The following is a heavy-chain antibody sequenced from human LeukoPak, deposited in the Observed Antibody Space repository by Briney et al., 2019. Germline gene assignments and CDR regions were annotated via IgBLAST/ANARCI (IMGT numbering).Heavy chain of an antibody. J-gene: IGHJ5*01. Sequence: PSETLSLTCTVSGGSISSGSYYWNWIRQPAGKGLEWIGRIYTSGSTNYNPSLKSRVTISVDTSKNQFSLKLSSVTAADTAVYYCARGWKDFWSGSIWFDSWGQGTLVTVSS. D-gene: IGHD3-3*01. V-gene: IGHV4-61*02. CDR2: IYTSGST. CDR3: ARGWKDFWSGSIWFDS. CDR1: GGSISSGSYY.